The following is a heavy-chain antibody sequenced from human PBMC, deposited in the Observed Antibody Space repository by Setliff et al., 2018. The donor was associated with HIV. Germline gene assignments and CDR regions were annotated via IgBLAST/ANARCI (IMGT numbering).Heavy chain of an antibody. V-gene: IGHV3-30*18. CDR2: ISYDETDK. CDR3: AKFHGLVAGKGDDY. D-gene: IGHD6-19*01. Sequence: GGSLRLSCVASGFSFSSYGMHWVRQAPGKGLEWLAFISYDETDKDYSDSVKGRFTISRGNSKNILWLQMSSLRPEDTAVYRCAKFHGLVAGKGDDYWGHGTLVTVSS. CDR1: GFSFSSYG. J-gene: IGHJ4*01.